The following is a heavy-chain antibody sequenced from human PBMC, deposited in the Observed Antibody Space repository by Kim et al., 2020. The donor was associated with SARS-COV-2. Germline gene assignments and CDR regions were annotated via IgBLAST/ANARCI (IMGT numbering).Heavy chain of an antibody. Sequence: THFAALVEGRFTISRDDSKNRLYLQINSLKTEDTAVYYCTTFNRQNAFDVWGRGTMVIVSS. V-gene: IGHV3-15*01. CDR2: T. J-gene: IGHJ3*01. CDR3: TTFNRQNAFDV.